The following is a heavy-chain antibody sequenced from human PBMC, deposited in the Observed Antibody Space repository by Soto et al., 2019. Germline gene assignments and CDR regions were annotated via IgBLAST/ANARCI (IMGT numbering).Heavy chain of an antibody. Sequence: NPSETLSLTCTVSGGSISRYYWSWIRQPAGKGLEWIGRIYTSGSTNYNPSLKSRVTMSVDTSKNQFSLKLSSVPAADTAVYYCARALGGLLWFGESYHGMDVWGQGTTVTVSS. D-gene: IGHD3-10*01. CDR3: ARALGGLLWFGESYHGMDV. CDR2: IYTSGST. J-gene: IGHJ6*02. V-gene: IGHV4-4*07. CDR1: GGSISRYY.